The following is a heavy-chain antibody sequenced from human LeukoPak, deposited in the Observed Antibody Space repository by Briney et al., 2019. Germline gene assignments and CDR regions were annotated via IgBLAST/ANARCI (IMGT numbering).Heavy chain of an antibody. CDR2: SSHSGNT. V-gene: IGHV4-38-2*02. CDR3: ARGRSALLGDLLQGPYYFDY. CDR1: GHSISSSYY. Sequence: PSETLSLTCTVSGHSISSSYYWGWIRQSPAKGLEWIGSSSHSGNTYYNPSLKSRVTLSVDTSKNQFSLKLSSVTAPDTAIYYCARGRSALLGDLLQGPYYFDYWGQGNLVTVSS. J-gene: IGHJ4*02. D-gene: IGHD3-16*01.